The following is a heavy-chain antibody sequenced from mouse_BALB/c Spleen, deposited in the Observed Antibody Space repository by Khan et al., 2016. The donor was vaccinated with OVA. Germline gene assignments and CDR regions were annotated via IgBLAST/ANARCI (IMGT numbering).Heavy chain of an antibody. CDR1: GFTFSTYG. D-gene: IGHD1-1*01. CDR2: VNTGGSYT. J-gene: IGHJ3*01. CDR3: ARLAYYYDSEGFAY. V-gene: IGHV5-6*01. Sequence: EVQLVESGGDLVKPGGSLKLSCTASGFTFSTYGMSWVRQTPDKRLEWVATVNTGGSYTYYPDSVKGRFTISQDNTKDTLYRQMNSLKSEDTAIFYCARLAYYYDSEGFAYWGQGTLVTVSA.